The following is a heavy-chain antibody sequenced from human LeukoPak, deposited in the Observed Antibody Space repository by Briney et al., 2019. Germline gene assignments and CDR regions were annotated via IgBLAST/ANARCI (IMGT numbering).Heavy chain of an antibody. CDR2: IRYDGSNK. D-gene: IGHD1-14*01. J-gene: IGHJ4*02. Sequence: GGSLRLSCAASGFTFSSYGMHWVRQAPGKGLEWVAYIRYDGSNKYYADSVKGRFTISRDISKNTLYLQMNSLRAEDTAVYYCARGRNLDYWGQGTLVTVSS. CDR1: GFTFSSYG. CDR3: ARGRNLDY. V-gene: IGHV3-30*02.